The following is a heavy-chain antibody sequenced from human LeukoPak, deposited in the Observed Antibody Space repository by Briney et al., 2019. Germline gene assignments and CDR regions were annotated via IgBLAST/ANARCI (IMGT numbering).Heavy chain of an antibody. CDR3: ARQYCITTDCSLIQTYFDY. CDR2: ISTHNGKA. Sequence: ASAKVSCKTSGYTFINYGINWVRQAPGQGLQWMGWISTHNGKAHYAQNFQDRITMTTDTSTSIAYLELRSLRSDDTTVYFCARQYCITTDCSLIQTYFDYWGQGTLVTVSS. CDR1: GYTFINYG. D-gene: IGHD3-10*01. J-gene: IGHJ4*02. V-gene: IGHV1-18*01.